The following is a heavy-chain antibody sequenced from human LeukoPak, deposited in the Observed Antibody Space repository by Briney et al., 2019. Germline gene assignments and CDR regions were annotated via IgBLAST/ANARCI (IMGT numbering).Heavy chain of an antibody. V-gene: IGHV4-31*03. D-gene: IGHD1-14*01. CDR1: GGSISSGGYY. J-gene: IGHJ4*02. CDR2: IYYSGST. Sequence: ASETLSLTCTVSGGSISSGGYYWSWIRQHPGKGLEWIGYIYYSGSTYYNPSLKSRVTISVDTSKNQFSLKLSSVTAADTAVYYCARDDPGTMSLGYWSQGTLVTVSS. CDR3: ARDDPGTMSLGY.